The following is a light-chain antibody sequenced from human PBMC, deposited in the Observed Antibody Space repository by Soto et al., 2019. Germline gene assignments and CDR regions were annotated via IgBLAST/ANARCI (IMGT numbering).Light chain of an antibody. J-gene: IGKJ1*01. CDR3: QQSYSTPWT. CDR2: EAS. CDR1: QSVSSSY. Sequence: EIVVSLSPGTLSLSQGERASLSCRASQSVSSSYLAWYQQKPGQAPRLLIYEASTRATGIPARFSGSGSGTDFTLTISSLQPEDFATYYCQQSYSTPWTFGQGTKVDIK. V-gene: IGKV3D-20*02.